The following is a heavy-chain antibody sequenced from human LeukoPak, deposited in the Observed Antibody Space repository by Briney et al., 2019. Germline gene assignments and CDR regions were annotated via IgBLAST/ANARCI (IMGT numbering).Heavy chain of an antibody. CDR3: ARDSRHYYYGMDV. CDR2: IYYSGST. Sequence: SETLSLTCTVSGGSISSSSYYWGWIRQPPGKGLEWIGSIYYSGSTYYNPSLKSRVTISVDTSKNQFSLKLSSVTAADTAVYYCARDSRHYYYGMDVWGQGTTVTVSS. J-gene: IGHJ6*02. V-gene: IGHV4-39*07. CDR1: GGSISSSSYY.